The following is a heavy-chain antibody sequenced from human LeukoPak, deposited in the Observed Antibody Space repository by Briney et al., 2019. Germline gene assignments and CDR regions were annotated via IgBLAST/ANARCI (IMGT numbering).Heavy chain of an antibody. Sequence: GGSLRLSCAASGFTFSNYAMSWVRQAPGKGLEWVSAISGSGGSTYYADSVKGRFTTSRDNSKNTLYLQMNSLRAEDTAVYYCAKYGDESSGYYSDWGQGTLVTVSS. J-gene: IGHJ4*02. D-gene: IGHD3-22*01. CDR2: ISGSGGST. CDR3: AKYGDESSGYYSD. CDR1: GFTFSNYA. V-gene: IGHV3-23*01.